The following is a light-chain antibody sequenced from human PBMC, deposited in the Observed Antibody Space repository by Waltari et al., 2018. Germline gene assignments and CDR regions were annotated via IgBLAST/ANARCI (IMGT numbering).Light chain of an antibody. CDR3: QQSYSTPYT. J-gene: IGKJ2*01. CDR1: QSISSY. Sequence: DIQMTQSPSSLSASVGARVTITCRPSQSISSYLNWYQQKPGKAPKLLIYAASSLQSGVPSRFSGSGSGTDFTLTISSLQPEDFATYYCQQSYSTPYTFGQGTKLEIK. V-gene: IGKV1-39*01. CDR2: AAS.